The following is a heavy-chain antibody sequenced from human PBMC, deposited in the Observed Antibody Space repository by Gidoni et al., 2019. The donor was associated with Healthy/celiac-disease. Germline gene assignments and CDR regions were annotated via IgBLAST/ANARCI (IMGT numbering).Heavy chain of an antibody. CDR3: ARVRGYDYVWGSYRPSYFDY. CDR2: LKHSGST. D-gene: IGHD3-16*02. CDR1: GGALSGYY. Sequence: LQRQQWGAGLCKPSEAPSLTSAVHGGALSGYYRSWIRQPPGKGLEWIGELKHSGSTNYNPSLKSRVTISVDTSKNQFSLKLSSVTAADTAVYYCARVRGYDYVWGSYRPSYFDYWGQGTLVTVSS. J-gene: IGHJ4*02. V-gene: IGHV4-34*01.